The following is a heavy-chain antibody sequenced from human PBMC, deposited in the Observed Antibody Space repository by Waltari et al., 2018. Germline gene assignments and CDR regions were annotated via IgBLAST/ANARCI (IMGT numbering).Heavy chain of an antibody. J-gene: IGHJ4*02. CDR2: FDPEDGET. CDR3: AAIQGSLVVPAATYFDY. Sequence: QVQLVQSGAEVKKPGASVKVSCKVSGYTLTELSMHWVRQAPGKGLEWMGGFDPEDGETIYAQKFQGRVTSTADESTSTAYMELSSLRSEDTAVYYCAAIQGSLVVPAATYFDYWGQGTLVTVSS. CDR1: GYTLTELS. V-gene: IGHV1-24*01. D-gene: IGHD2-2*01.